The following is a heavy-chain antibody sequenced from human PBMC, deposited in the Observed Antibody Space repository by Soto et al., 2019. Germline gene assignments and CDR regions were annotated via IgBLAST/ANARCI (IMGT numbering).Heavy chain of an antibody. CDR3: ASSGYSSSWLRNYYGMDV. D-gene: IGHD6-13*01. J-gene: IGHJ6*02. CDR2: IYYSGST. CDR1: GGSVSSGSYY. V-gene: IGHV4-61*01. Sequence: PSETLSLTCTVSGGSVSSGSYYWSWIRQPPGKGLEWIGYIYYSGSTNYNPSLKSRVTISVDTPKNQFSLKLSSVTAADTAVYYCASSGYSSSWLRNYYGMDVWGQGTTVTVSS.